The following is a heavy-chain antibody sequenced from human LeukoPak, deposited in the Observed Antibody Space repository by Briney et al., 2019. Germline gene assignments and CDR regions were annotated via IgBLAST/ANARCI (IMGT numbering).Heavy chain of an antibody. J-gene: IGHJ6*02. D-gene: IGHD2-2*01. Sequence: ASVKVSCKASGYTFTSYYMHWVRQAPGQGLEWMGIINPSGGSTSYAQKFQGRVTMTRDTSTSTVYMELSSLRSEDTAVYYCARGYCSSTSCWNSAGVWGQGTTVTVSS. V-gene: IGHV1-46*01. CDR1: GYTFTSYY. CDR3: ARGYCSSTSCWNSAGV. CDR2: INPSGGST.